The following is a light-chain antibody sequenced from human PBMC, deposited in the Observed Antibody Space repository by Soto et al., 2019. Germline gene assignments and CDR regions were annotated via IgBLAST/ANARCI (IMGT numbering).Light chain of an antibody. CDR3: SSYAGNNNVV. CDR1: SSDVGDYKF. CDR2: EVN. J-gene: IGLJ2*01. V-gene: IGLV2-8*01. Sequence: QSVLTQPPSASGSPGQSVTISCTGTSSDVGDYKFVSWYQQHPGKAPKLLMYEVNRRPSGVPDRFSGSNSGNTASLTVSGLQAEDEAEYYCSSYAGNNNVVFGGGTKLTVL.